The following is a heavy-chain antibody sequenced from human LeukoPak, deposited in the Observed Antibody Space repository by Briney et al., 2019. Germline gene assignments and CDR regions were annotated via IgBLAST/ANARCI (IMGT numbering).Heavy chain of an antibody. CDR2: IGTDKDNT. D-gene: IGHD1-26*01. CDR1: GYPFTSNG. Sequence: AASVKVSCKASGYPFTSNGISWVRQAPGQGLEWMGWIGTDKDNTKYAQKSQGRVTMTADRSTTTVYMELRRLTSDDTAVYYCARDVSGATCGFDYWGQGTLVTVSS. V-gene: IGHV1-18*01. J-gene: IGHJ4*02. CDR3: ARDVSGATCGFDY.